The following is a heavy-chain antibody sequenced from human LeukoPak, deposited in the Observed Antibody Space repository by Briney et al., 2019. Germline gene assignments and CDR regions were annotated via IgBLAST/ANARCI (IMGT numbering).Heavy chain of an antibody. J-gene: IGHJ6*03. CDR3: ARAPIVARDYYYMDV. CDR1: GGSFSGYY. Sequence: SETLSLTCAVYGGSFSGYYWSWIRQPPGKGLEWIGEINHSGSTNYNPSLKSRVTISVDTSKNQFSLKLSSVTAADTAVYYCARAPIVARDYYYMDVWGKGTTVTVSS. V-gene: IGHV4-34*01. CDR2: INHSGST. D-gene: IGHD2-15*01.